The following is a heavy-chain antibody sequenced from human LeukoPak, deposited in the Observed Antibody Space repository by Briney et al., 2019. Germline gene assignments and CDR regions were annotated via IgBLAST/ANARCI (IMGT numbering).Heavy chain of an antibody. CDR2: FDPEDGET. CDR3: ATDTAWVGAADY. Sequence: ASVKVSCKVSGYTLTELSMHWVRQAPGKGLEWMGGFDPEDGETIYAQKFQGRVTMTEDTSTDTAYMELSSLRSKDTAVYYCATDTAWVGAADYWGQGTLVTVSS. J-gene: IGHJ4*02. V-gene: IGHV1-24*01. D-gene: IGHD2-15*01. CDR1: GYTLTELS.